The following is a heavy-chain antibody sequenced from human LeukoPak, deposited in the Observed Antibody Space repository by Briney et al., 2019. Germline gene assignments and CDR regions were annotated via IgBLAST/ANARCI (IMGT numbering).Heavy chain of an antibody. J-gene: IGHJ5*02. Sequence: ASVKVSCKASGGTFSSYAISWVRQAPGQGLEWMGRIIPILGIANYAQKFQGRVTITADESTSTAYMDLSSLRSEDTAVYYCARDRSRTTVTYNWFGPWGQGTLVTVSS. D-gene: IGHD4-17*01. CDR1: GGTFSSYA. CDR3: ARDRSRTTVTYNWFGP. V-gene: IGHV1-69*04. CDR2: IIPILGIA.